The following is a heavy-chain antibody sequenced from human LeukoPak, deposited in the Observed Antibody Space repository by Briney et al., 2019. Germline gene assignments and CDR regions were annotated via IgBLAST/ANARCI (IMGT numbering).Heavy chain of an antibody. Sequence: SETLSLTCAVYGGSFSGYYWSWIRQPPGKGLEWIGEINHSGSTNYNASLKSRVTISVDTSKNLFSLKLSSVTAADTSVYYCASGKRRYYDSSGYYYGGYFDYWGQGTLVTVSS. J-gene: IGHJ4*02. CDR1: GGSFSGYY. CDR3: ASGKRRYYDSSGYYYGGYFDY. D-gene: IGHD3-22*01. V-gene: IGHV4-34*01. CDR2: INHSGST.